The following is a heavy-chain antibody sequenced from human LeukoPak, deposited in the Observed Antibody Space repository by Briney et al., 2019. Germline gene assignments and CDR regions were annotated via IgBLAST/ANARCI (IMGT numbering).Heavy chain of an antibody. J-gene: IGHJ4*02. Sequence: ASVKVSCKTSGYTFTGYYIHWVRQAPGQGLEWMGWIHPNSDDTNYAQKFQGRVTMSRDTSISTGYMALSRLRFDDTAVYYCARVTVQYCSSTSCPPPRDWGQGTLVTVSS. V-gene: IGHV1-2*02. D-gene: IGHD2-2*01. CDR2: IHPNSDDT. CDR1: GYTFTGYY. CDR3: ARVTVQYCSSTSCPPPRD.